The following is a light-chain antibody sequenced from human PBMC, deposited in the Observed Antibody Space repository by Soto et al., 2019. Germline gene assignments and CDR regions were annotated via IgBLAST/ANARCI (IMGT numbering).Light chain of an antibody. V-gene: IGKV3-20*01. CDR3: QQYGSSPRRT. CDR1: QSVSSSY. J-gene: IGKJ1*01. Sequence: EGGLPKSPGALSWSPGERATLSCRANQSVSSSYLAWYQQKPGQAPRLLIYGASSRATGIPDRFSGSGSGTDFSLTISRLEPEDLAVHYCQQYGSSPRRTFGQGTKVDIK. CDR2: GAS.